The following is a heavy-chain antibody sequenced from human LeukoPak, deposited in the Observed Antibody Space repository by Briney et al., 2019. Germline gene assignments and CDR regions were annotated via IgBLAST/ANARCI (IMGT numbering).Heavy chain of an antibody. J-gene: IGHJ4*02. CDR2: IYHSGST. D-gene: IGHD3-10*01. CDR3: ARATGYYYGSGSQEKQFDY. V-gene: IGHV4-39*07. CDR1: DGSINTISDY. Sequence: SETLSLTCSVSDGSINTISDYWGWVRQPPGKGLEWIGSIYHSGSTYYNPSLKSRVTISVDTSKNQFSLKLSSVTAADTAVYYCARATGYYYGSGSQEKQFDYWGQGTLVTVSS.